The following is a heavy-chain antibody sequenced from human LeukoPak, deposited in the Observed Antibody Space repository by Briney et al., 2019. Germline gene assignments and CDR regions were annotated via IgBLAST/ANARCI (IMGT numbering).Heavy chain of an antibody. J-gene: IGHJ4*02. D-gene: IGHD2-2*01. Sequence: GGSLRLSCAASGFTFSSYAMHWVRQAPGKGLEWVAVISYDGSNKYYADSVKGRFTISRDNSKNTLYLQMNSLRAEDTAVYYCARVDCSSTSCYRSFDYWGQGTLVTVSS. CDR3: ARVDCSSTSCYRSFDY. CDR2: ISYDGSNK. V-gene: IGHV3-30*04. CDR1: GFTFSSYA.